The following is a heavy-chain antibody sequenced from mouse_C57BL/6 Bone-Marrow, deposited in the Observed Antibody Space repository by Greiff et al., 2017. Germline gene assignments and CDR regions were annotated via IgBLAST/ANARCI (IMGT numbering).Heavy chain of an antibody. J-gene: IGHJ3*01. Sequence: QVQLQQSGAELARPGASVKLSCKASGYTFTSYGISWVKQRTGQGLEWIGEIYPRSGNTYYNEKFKGKATLTADKSSSTAYMELRSLTSEDSAVYFWASGYDYDGEFAYWGQGTLVTVSA. CDR3: ASGYDYDGEFAY. CDR2: IYPRSGNT. D-gene: IGHD2-4*01. CDR1: GYTFTSYG. V-gene: IGHV1-81*01.